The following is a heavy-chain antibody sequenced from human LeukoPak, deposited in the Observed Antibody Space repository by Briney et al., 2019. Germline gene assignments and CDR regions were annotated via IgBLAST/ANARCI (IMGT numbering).Heavy chain of an antibody. CDR3: ARDLRLLWFGELWYGTDV. D-gene: IGHD3-10*01. CDR1: GYTFTGYY. V-gene: IGHV1-2*02. CDR2: INPNSGGT. J-gene: IGHJ6*02. Sequence: GASVKVSCKASGYTFTGYYMHWVRQAPGQGLEWMGWINPNSGGTNYAQKFQGRVTMTRDTSISTAYMELSRLRSDDTAVYYCARDLRLLWFGELWYGTDVWGQGTTVTVSS.